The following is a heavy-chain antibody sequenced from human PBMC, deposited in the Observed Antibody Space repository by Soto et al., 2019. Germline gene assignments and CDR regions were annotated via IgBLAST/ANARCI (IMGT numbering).Heavy chain of an antibody. CDR1: NGSVSSGAYS. V-gene: IGHV4-30-2*01. CDR2: IYPSGST. Sequence: SETLSLTCTVSNGSVSSGAYSWSWIRQPPGKGLEWIGYIYPSGSTYYNSSLKSRVSISVDRAENQFSLNLRSATAADTAVYYCARKSRNAFDIWGQGTMVT. CDR3: ARKSRNAFDI. J-gene: IGHJ3*02.